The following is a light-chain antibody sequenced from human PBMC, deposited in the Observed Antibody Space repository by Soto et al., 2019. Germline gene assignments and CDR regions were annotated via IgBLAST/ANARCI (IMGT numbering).Light chain of an antibody. Sequence: QSVLTQPASVSGSPGQSITISCTGTSNDVGGYNLVSWYQQYTGKAPKLIIYEGSKRPSGVSDRFSGSRSGNTASLTISALQAEDEADYSCCSFAGGATFVFGGGTKVTVL. J-gene: IGLJ2*01. V-gene: IGLV2-23*03. CDR3: CSFAGGATFV. CDR1: SNDVGGYNL. CDR2: EGS.